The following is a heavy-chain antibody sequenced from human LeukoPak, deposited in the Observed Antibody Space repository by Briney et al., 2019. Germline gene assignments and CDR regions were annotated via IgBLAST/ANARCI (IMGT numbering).Heavy chain of an antibody. V-gene: IGHV4-39*07. Sequence: SETLSLTCTVADGSIISSGYYWGWIRQSPGKGLEWIVSLNYGGDSYYNVSLKSRVTISVDTSNNQFSLKLSSVSPSDTAIYYWDALAKFVGVFDIWGQGTMIAVSS. CDR1: DGSIISSGYY. J-gene: IGHJ3*02. CDR2: LNYGGDS. D-gene: IGHD2-21*01. CDR3: DALAKFVGVFDI.